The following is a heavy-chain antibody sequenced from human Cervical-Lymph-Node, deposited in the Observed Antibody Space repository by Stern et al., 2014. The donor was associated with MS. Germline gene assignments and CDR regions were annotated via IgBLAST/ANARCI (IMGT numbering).Heavy chain of an antibody. V-gene: IGHV1-69*01. J-gene: IGHJ4*02. D-gene: IGHD2/OR15-2a*01. CDR3: ARTSTRGFDY. CDR2: IIPIFGGE. Sequence: DQLVASGAEVKKPGSSAKVSCKASGGTFSSYAVNWVRQAPGQGLEWMGGIIPIFGGEKSAQEFQGRVTITADASTDIASLETSSLRSEDTAVYFCARTSTRGFDYWGQGTLVTVSS. CDR1: GGTFSSYA.